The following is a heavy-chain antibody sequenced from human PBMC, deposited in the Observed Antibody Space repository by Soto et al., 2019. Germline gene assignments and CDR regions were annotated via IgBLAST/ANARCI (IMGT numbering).Heavy chain of an antibody. CDR3: ARVVDSTGYNFYFDY. Sequence: QVQLQESGPGLVKPAQTLSLTCTVSGGSINTGGYYWSWIRQHPGKGLEWIGYIYYSGSTYYNPSLKNRLIISKDTSKNQFSLNVSSVTAADTAVYYCARVVDSTGYNFYFDYWGQGTLVTVSS. CDR2: IYYSGST. J-gene: IGHJ4*02. CDR1: GGSINTGGYY. D-gene: IGHD3-22*01. V-gene: IGHV4-31*02.